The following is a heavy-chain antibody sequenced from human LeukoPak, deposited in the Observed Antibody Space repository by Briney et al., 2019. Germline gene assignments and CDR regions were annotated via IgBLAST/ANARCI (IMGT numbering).Heavy chain of an antibody. V-gene: IGHV3-7*01. CDR2: IDQDGSEN. J-gene: IGHJ5*02. CDR3: ARAGSGRSPDWFDP. Sequence: GGSLRLSCAASGFSFSNYWMSWVRQAPGKGLEWVANIDQDGSENYYVDSVKGRFTISRDNAKSSLYLQMNSLRAEDTAVYYCARAGSGRSPDWFDPWGQGTLVTVSS. D-gene: IGHD1-26*01. CDR1: GFSFSNYW.